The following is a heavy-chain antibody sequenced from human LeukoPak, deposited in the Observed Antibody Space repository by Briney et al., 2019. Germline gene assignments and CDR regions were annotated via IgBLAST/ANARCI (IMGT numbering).Heavy chain of an antibody. Sequence: GESLKISCKGSGYSFTSYWISWVRQMPGKGLEWMGRIDPSDSYTNYSLSFQGHVTISADKSISTAYLQWSSLKASDTAMYYCAVSGAPYCGGDCYVDYWGQGTLVTVSS. D-gene: IGHD2-21*02. V-gene: IGHV5-10-1*01. CDR3: AVSGAPYCGGDCYVDY. CDR1: GYSFTSYW. CDR2: IDPSDSYT. J-gene: IGHJ4*02.